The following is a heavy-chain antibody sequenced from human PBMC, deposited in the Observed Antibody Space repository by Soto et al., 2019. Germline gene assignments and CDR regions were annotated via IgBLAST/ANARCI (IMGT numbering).Heavy chain of an antibody. V-gene: IGHV4-59*01. J-gene: IGHJ4*02. CDR2: IYYSGST. Sequence: QVHLQESGPRLVKPSETLSLTCIVSGGSISSYYWSWIRQPPGKGLEWIGYIYYSGSTNYNPSLKSRVTISVDTSKNQFSLKLSSVTAADTAVYYCARAVLPATAPFDYWGQGTLVTVSS. CDR3: ARAVLPATAPFDY. CDR1: GGSISSYY. D-gene: IGHD2-2*01.